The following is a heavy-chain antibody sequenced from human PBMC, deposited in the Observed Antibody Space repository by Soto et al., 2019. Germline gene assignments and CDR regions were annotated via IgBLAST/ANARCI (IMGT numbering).Heavy chain of an antibody. V-gene: IGHV4-34*01. D-gene: IGHD6-19*01. CDR3: ARGQRRYSSGWYRLAYYYYGMDV. J-gene: IGHJ6*02. Sequence: SETLSLTCAVYGGSFSGYYWSWIRQPPGKGLEWIGEINHSGSTNYNPSLKSRVTISVDTSKNQFSLKLSSVTAADTAVYYCARGQRRYSSGWYRLAYYYYGMDVWGQGTTV. CDR1: GGSFSGYY. CDR2: INHSGST.